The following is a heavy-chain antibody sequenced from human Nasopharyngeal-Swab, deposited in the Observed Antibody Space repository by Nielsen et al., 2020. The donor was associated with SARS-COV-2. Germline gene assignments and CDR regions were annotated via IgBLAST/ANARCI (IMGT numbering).Heavy chain of an antibody. V-gene: IGHV3-23*01. CDR1: GFTFSSYA. CDR2: ISGSGGST. D-gene: IGHD4-17*01. Sequence: GESLKISCAASGFTFSSYAMSWVRQAPGKGLEWVSAISGSGGSTYYADSVKGRFTISRDNSKNTLYLQMNSLRAEDTAVYYCARDGLSDGFYYYYYYMDVWGKGTTVTVSS. CDR3: ARDGLSDGFYYYYYYMDV. J-gene: IGHJ6*03.